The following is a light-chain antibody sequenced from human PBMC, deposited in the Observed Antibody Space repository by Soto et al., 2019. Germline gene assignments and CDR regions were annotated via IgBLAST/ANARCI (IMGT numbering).Light chain of an antibody. V-gene: IGLV1-40*01. Sequence: QSVLTQPPSVSGAPGQRLTISCSGSNSNIGAGFAVHWYQQLPGKPPKLLISNNYNRPSGVPDRFSGSRSGTSHSLAITGVQTEDEADYYCQSYDSSLATMLFGGGTKVTVL. CDR2: NNY. J-gene: IGLJ3*02. CDR3: QSYDSSLATML. CDR1: NSNIGAGFA.